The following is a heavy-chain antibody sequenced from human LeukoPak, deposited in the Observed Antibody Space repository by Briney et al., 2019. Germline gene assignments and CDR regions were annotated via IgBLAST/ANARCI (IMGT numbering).Heavy chain of an antibody. CDR3: AKMPSMVRGVPLCY. CDR2: ISGSGGST. CDR1: GFTFSSYA. Sequence: GGSLRLSCAASGFTFSSYAMSWVRQAPGKGLEWVSAISGSGGSTYYADSVKGRFTIFRDNSKNTLYLQMNSLRAEDTAVYYCAKMPSMVRGVPLCYWGQGTLVTVSS. V-gene: IGHV3-23*01. D-gene: IGHD3-10*01. J-gene: IGHJ4*02.